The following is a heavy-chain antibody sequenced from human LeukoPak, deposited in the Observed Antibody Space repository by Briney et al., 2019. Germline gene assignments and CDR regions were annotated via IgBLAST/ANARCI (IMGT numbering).Heavy chain of an antibody. CDR2: ISGSGGST. J-gene: IGHJ4*02. V-gene: IGHV3-23*01. Sequence: GGSLRLSCAASGFTFSSYAMSWVRQAPGKGMEWVSVISGSGGSTYYADSVKGRFTISRDNSKNTLYLQMNSLRAEDTAVYYCAKRPLVGATTFDYWGQGTLVTVSS. CDR1: GFTFSSYA. D-gene: IGHD1-26*01. CDR3: AKRPLVGATTFDY.